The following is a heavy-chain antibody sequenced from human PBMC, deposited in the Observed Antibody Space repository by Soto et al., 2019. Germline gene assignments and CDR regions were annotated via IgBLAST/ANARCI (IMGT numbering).Heavy chain of an antibody. D-gene: IGHD3-10*01. J-gene: IGHJ3*02. V-gene: IGHV3-21*01. Sequence: GGSLRLSCAASGFTFSSYSMNWVRQAPGKGLEWVSSISSSSSYIYYADSVKGRFTISRDNAKNSLYLQMNSLRAEDTAVYYCARDNRFGVYDAFDIWGQGTMVTVSS. CDR2: ISSSSSYI. CDR3: ARDNRFGVYDAFDI. CDR1: GFTFSSYS.